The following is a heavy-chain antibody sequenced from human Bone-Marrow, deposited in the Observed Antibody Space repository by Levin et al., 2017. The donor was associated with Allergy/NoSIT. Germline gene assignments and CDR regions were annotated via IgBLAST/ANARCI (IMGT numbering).Heavy chain of an antibody. CDR2: IYWDEDK. CDR3: THSRPPLRTRHFDY. Sequence: ESGPTLVKPTQTLTLTCSYSGFSLSSPGVGVGWVRQSPGKALEWLALIYWDEDKRYSPSLRSRLSITMDTSKNQVFLRMTNMDPVDTAPYYCTHSRPPLRTRHFDYWGQGALVNVSS. D-gene: IGHD4-17*01. J-gene: IGHJ4*02. V-gene: IGHV2-5*02. CDR1: GFSLSSPGVG.